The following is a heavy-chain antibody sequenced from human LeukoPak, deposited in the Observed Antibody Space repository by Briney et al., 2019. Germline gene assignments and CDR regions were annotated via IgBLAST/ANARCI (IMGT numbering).Heavy chain of an antibody. D-gene: IGHD3-22*01. CDR3: ARPYYESSGLYVDAFDI. CDR2: INPNSGGT. V-gene: IGHV1-2*06. J-gene: IGHJ3*02. CDR1: GYTLTAYY. Sequence: GASVKVSYKASGYTLTAYYLHWVRQAPGQGLEWMGRINPNSGGTTYAQKFQGRVTMTRDTSIGTAYMELSSLRSDDTAVYYCARPYYESSGLYVDAFDIWGQGTMVTVSS.